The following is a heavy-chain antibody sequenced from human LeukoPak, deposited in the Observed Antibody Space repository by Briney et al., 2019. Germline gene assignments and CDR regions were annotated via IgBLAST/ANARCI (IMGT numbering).Heavy chain of an antibody. CDR1: GYTFTSYY. J-gene: IGHJ4*02. Sequence: ASVKVSCKASGYTFTSYYMHWVRQAPGQGLEWMGIINPSGGSTSYAQKFQVRVTMNRDMSTSTAYMELRSLRSDDTAVYFCARDRSLVPVGAEPLGYWGQGTLVTVSS. CDR2: INPSGGST. V-gene: IGHV1-46*01. D-gene: IGHD3-16*01. CDR3: ARDRSLVPVGAEPLGY.